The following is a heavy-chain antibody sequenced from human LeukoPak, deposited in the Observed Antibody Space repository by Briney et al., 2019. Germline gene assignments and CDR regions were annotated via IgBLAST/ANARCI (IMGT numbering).Heavy chain of an antibody. J-gene: IGHJ4*02. D-gene: IGHD6-19*01. V-gene: IGHV3-23*01. CDR3: ARGGWLVDY. CDR1: GFTFRSYA. Sequence: GGSLRLSCEASGFTFRSYAMTWVRQAPGKGLEWVSAISGSGAKTYYADSVKGRFTISRDNSRNTLYLQMNSLRAEDTAVYYCARGGWLVDYWGQGTLVTVSS. CDR2: ISGSGAKT.